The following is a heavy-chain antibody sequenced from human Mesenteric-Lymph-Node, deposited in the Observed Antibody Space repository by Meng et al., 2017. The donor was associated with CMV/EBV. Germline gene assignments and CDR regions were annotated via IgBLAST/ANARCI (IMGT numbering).Heavy chain of an antibody. D-gene: IGHD6-19*01. CDR1: GYTFTGYY. Sequence: ASVKVSCKASGYTFTGYYMHWVRQAPGQGLEWMGWINPNSGGTNYAQKFQGRVTMTRDTSISTAYMELSRLRSEDTAVYYCARGRATWLVHFPYYYYGMDVWGQGTTVTVSS. CDR2: INPNSGGT. CDR3: ARGRATWLVHFPYYYYGMDV. J-gene: IGHJ6*02. V-gene: IGHV1-2*02.